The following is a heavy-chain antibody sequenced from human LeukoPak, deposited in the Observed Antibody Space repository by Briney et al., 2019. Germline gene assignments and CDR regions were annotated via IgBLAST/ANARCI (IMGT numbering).Heavy chain of an antibody. V-gene: IGHV4-34*01. CDR2: INHSGST. D-gene: IGHD3-10*01. CDR3: ARKGVYGNWFDP. Sequence: SETLSLTCAVYGGSFSGYYWSRIRQPPGKGLEWIGEINHSGSTNYNPSLKSRVTISVDTSKNQFSLKLSSVTAADTAVYYCARKGVYGNWFDPWGQGTLVTVSS. CDR1: GGSFSGYY. J-gene: IGHJ5*02.